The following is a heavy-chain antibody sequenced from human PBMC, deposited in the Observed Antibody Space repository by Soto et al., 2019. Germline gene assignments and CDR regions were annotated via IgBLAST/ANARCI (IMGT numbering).Heavy chain of an antibody. CDR2: ISNNDRTM. J-gene: IGHJ4*02. CDR1: GFTFSDYY. D-gene: IGHD2-15*01. Sequence: PGGSLRLSCVASGFTFSDYYMIWIPQTPRRGLEWTSYISNNDRTMYYRDSVKSRFTISRDTTKKVLYLQINGRRAEDTAVYYCARLPPPSCSGAFYSPYWGQRVMVTVAS. CDR3: ARLPPPSCSGAFYSPY. V-gene: IGHV3-11*01.